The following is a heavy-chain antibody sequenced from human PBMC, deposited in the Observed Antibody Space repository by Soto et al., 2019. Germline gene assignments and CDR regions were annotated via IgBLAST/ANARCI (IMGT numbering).Heavy chain of an antibody. CDR3: SRGKIRSRKLHYYYGLDV. CDR2: IDHSGFA. D-gene: IGHD6-13*01. V-gene: IGHV4-34*01. J-gene: IGHJ6*02. Sequence: QEQLQQWGTGLLKPSETLSLTCVVYGGSFSEYYWSWIRQPPGKGLEWIGEIDHSGFANYNPALKRRVIIAVDTSKTQFSLSLTSVTAADTAVYYCSRGKIRSRKLHYYYGLDVWGQGTTVTVSS. CDR1: GGSFSEYY.